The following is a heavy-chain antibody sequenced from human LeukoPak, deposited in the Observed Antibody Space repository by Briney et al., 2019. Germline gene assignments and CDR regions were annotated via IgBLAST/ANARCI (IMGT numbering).Heavy chain of an antibody. CDR3: ARSHCGGDCYSSRWQVFYGYYYYYMHV. J-gene: IGHJ6*03. CDR1: GGSFRGFY. D-gene: IGHD2-21*02. Sequence: SETLSLTCAVSGGSFRGFYWSWIRQSPDKGLEWIGEITHSGSSSYNPSLRSRLTISVDMSKNQFSLKLKSMTAADTAIYYCARSHCGGDCYSSRWQVFYGYYYYYMHVWAKGTTVTVSS. V-gene: IGHV4-34*01. CDR2: ITHSGSS.